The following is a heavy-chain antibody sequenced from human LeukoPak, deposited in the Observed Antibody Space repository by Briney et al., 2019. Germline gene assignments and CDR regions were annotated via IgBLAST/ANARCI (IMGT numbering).Heavy chain of an antibody. CDR3: ATLMGLYFDRTDGAFDY. CDR2: ISGSGGST. J-gene: IGHJ4*02. D-gene: IGHD3-9*01. V-gene: IGHV3-23*01. Sequence: PGGSLRLSCAASGFTFSSYAMSWVRQAPGKGLEWVSAISGSGGSTYYADSVKGRFTISRDNSKNTLYLQMNSLRAEDTAVYYCATLMGLYFDRTDGAFDYWGQGTLVTVSS. CDR1: GFTFSSYA.